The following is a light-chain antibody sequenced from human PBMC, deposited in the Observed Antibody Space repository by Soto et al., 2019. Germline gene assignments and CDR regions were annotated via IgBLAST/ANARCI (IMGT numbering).Light chain of an antibody. Sequence: DIQITQSPSTLSVSVGDRVSITCRASQSISRYLGWYQQKPGKAPKLLIYDVSILESGVPSRFSGSGSGTEFTLTISSLQADDFATYYCQQYNSYSSWTFGQGTKVDIK. CDR1: QSISRY. V-gene: IGKV1-5*01. J-gene: IGKJ1*01. CDR2: DVS. CDR3: QQYNSYSSWT.